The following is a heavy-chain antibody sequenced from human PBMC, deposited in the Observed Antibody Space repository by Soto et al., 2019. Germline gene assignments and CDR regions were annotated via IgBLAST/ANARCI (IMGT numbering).Heavy chain of an antibody. CDR1: GFTFSSYW. CDR2: INSDGSST. CDR3: ARVDYDFWSGYFLFDP. J-gene: IGHJ5*02. V-gene: IGHV3-74*01. D-gene: IGHD3-3*01. Sequence: EVQLVESGGGLVQPGGSLRLSCATSGFTFSSYWMHWVRQAPGKGLVWVSRINSDGSSTSYADSVKGRFTISRDNAKNTLYLQMNSLRAEDTAVYYCARVDYDFWSGYFLFDPWGQGTLVTVSS.